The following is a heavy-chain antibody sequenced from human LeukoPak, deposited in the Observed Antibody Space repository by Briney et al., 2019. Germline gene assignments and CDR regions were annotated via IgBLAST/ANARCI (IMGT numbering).Heavy chain of an antibody. CDR1: GFTLSSYA. J-gene: IGHJ4*02. CDR3: AKSLTYYHENSDSI. Sequence: GGSLRLSCAASGFTLSSYAMSWVRQAPGKGLEWVSAISGSGGTTYSADSVKGRFTISRDNSKNTLYLQMNSLRAEDTAVYYCAKSLTYYHENSDSIWGQGTLATISS. CDR2: ISGSGGTT. D-gene: IGHD3-22*01. V-gene: IGHV3-23*01.